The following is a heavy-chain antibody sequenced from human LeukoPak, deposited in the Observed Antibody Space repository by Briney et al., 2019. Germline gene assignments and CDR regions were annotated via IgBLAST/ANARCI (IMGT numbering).Heavy chain of an antibody. D-gene: IGHD1-1*01. V-gene: IGHV3-43*02. Sequence: PGGSLRLSCEASGFTFDDYAMHWVRQAPGKGLEWVSLINGDGASTKFADSVKGRFTISRDNTKNSLYLHMSSLTTDDSAIYYCAKNGAVVGPYYFFHGMDVWGQGTTVTVSS. CDR2: INGDGAST. CDR3: AKNGAVVGPYYFFHGMDV. CDR1: GFTFDDYA. J-gene: IGHJ6*02.